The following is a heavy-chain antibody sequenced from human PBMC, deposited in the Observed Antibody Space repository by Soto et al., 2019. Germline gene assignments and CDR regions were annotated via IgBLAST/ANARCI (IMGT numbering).Heavy chain of an antibody. Sequence: SVEVSCKASGGTFSINTIIWVRQAHGQGLEWMGRIIPILGIANYAQKFQGRVTITADKSTSTAYMELSSLRSEDTAVYYCARSLHHHLITMVRGESFPFDPWGQGTLVTVSS. CDR2: IIPILGIA. D-gene: IGHD3-10*01. CDR3: ARSLHHHLITMVRGESFPFDP. CDR1: GGTFSINT. J-gene: IGHJ5*02. V-gene: IGHV1-69*02.